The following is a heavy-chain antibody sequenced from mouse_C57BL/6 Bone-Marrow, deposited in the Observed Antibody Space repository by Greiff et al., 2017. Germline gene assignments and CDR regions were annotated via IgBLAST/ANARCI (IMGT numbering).Heavy chain of an antibody. CDR1: GYTFTSYG. CDR3: GGGSSSPNYFDY. Sequence: QVQLQQSGAELARPGASVKLSCKASGYTFTSYGISWVKQRTGQGLEWIGEIYPRSGNTYYNEKFKGKDTLTADKSSSTAYMELRSLTSEDSAVYCCGGGSSSPNYFDYWGQGTTLTVSS. V-gene: IGHV1-81*01. J-gene: IGHJ2*01. D-gene: IGHD1-1*01. CDR2: IYPRSGNT.